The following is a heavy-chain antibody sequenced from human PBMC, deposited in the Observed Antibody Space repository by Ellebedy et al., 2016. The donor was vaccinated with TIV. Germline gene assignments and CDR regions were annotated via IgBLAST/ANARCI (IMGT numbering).Heavy chain of an antibody. CDR3: ARDGSYGDYLTPTHAFNS. V-gene: IGHV3-7*01. CDR1: GFTFSSYC. Sequence: GESLKISCAVSGFTFSSYCMSWVRQAPGKGLEWVANINQAGSEKYFVDSVKGRFTISRDNAKNSLYLKMNSLRAEDTAVYYRARDGSYGDYLTPTHAFNSWGRGTMVTVSS. D-gene: IGHD4-17*01. CDR2: INQAGSEK. J-gene: IGHJ3*02.